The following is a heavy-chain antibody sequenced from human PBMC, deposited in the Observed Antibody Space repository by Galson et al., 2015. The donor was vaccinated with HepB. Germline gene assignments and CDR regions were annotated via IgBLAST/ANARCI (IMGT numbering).Heavy chain of an antibody. V-gene: IGHV1-18*04. D-gene: IGHD2-15*01. J-gene: IGHJ5*02. Sequence: SVKVSCKASGYTFTSYGISWVRQAPGQGLEWMGWISAYNGNTNYAQKLQGRVTMTTDTSTSTAYMELRSLRSDDTAVYYCARRMSGYCSGGSSYSRGDWFDPWGQGTLVTVSS. CDR3: ARRMSGYCSGGSSYSRGDWFDP. CDR1: GYTFTSYG. CDR2: ISAYNGNT.